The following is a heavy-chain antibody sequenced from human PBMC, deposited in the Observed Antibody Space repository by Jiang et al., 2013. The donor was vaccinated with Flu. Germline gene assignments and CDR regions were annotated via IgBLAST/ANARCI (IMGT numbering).Heavy chain of an antibody. CDR2: ISYDGSNK. V-gene: IGHV3-30*18. CDR1: GFTFSSYG. Sequence: RLSCAASGFTFSSYGMHVGPPGVQARGVEWVAVISYDGSNKYYADSVKGRFTISRDNSKNTLYLQMNSLRAEDTAVYYCAKLPYCSGGSCSESDAFDIWGQGTMVTVSS. J-gene: IGHJ3*02. CDR3: AKLPYCSGGSCSESDAFDI. D-gene: IGHD2-15*01.